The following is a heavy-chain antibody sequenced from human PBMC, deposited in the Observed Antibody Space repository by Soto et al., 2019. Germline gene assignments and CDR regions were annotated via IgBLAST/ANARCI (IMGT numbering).Heavy chain of an antibody. J-gene: IGHJ4*02. Sequence: EVQLLESGGGLIQPGGSLRLSCATSGFTFSSYAMSWVRQAPGEGLEWVSAGSNIGGITYYTDSVKGRFTISRDNSKNTLYLQMNSLRAEDTAVYYCAKESPVPHQTFGYDFDDWGQGVLVTVSS. CDR1: GFTFSSYA. CDR2: GSNIGGIT. CDR3: AKESPVPHQTFGYDFDD. V-gene: IGHV3-23*01. D-gene: IGHD3-10*01.